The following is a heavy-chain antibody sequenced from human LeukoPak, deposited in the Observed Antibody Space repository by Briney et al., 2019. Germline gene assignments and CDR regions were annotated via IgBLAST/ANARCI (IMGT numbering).Heavy chain of an antibody. CDR2: IYYSGST. CDR1: GGSISSYY. V-gene: IGHV4-59*01. Sequence: SETLSLTCTVSGGSISSYYWSWIRQPPGKGLEWIGYIYYSGSTNYNPSLKSRDTISVDTSKNQFSLKLSSVTAADTAVYYCARDLALTSAFDIWGQGTMVTVSS. D-gene: IGHD3-16*01. J-gene: IGHJ3*02. CDR3: ARDLALTSAFDI.